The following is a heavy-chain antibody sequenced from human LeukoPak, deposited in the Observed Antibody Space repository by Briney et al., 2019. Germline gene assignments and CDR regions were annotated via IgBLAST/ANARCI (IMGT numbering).Heavy chain of an antibody. Sequence: PGGSLRLSCAASRFTFSRYWMSWVRQAPGKGLEWVANIKQDGSEKYYVDSVKGRFTISRDNAKNSLYLQMNSLRAEDTAVYYCARDLGIAAAKPTDWGQGTLVTVSS. J-gene: IGHJ4*02. CDR3: ARDLGIAAAKPTD. V-gene: IGHV3-7*04. CDR2: IKQDGSEK. CDR1: RFTFSRYW. D-gene: IGHD6-13*01.